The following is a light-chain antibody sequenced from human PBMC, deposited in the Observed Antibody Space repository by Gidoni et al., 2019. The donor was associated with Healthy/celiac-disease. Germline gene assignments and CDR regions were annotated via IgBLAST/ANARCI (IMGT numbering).Light chain of an antibody. CDR2: GAS. CDR1: QSVSSSY. V-gene: IGKV3-20*01. J-gene: IGKJ1*01. CDR3: QQYGSSTET. Sequence: EFVLTQSPGTLSLSPGERATLSCRASQSVSSSYLAWYQQKPGQAPRLLIYGASSRATGIPDRFSGSGSGTDFTLTISRLEPEDFAVYYCQQYGSSTETFGQGTKVEIK.